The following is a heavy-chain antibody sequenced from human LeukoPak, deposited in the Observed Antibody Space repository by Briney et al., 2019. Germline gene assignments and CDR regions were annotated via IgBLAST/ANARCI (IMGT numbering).Heavy chain of an antibody. V-gene: IGHV3-11*04. CDR2: ISSSGSTI. CDR1: GFTFSDYY. J-gene: IGHJ4*02. Sequence: GGSLRLSCAASGFTFSDYYMSWIRQAPGKGLEWVSYISSSGSTIYYADSVKGRFTISRDNAKNSLYLQMSSLRAEDTAVYYCARDGLLAAASFDYWGQGTLVTVSS. D-gene: IGHD6-13*01. CDR3: ARDGLLAAASFDY.